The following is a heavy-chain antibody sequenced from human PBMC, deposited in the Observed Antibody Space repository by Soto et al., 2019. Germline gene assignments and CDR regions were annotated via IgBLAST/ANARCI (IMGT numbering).Heavy chain of an antibody. CDR2: ISYDGSNK. D-gene: IGHD2-15*01. CDR3: AREMVIVVVVAATPPWFDP. CDR1: GFTFSSYA. Sequence: PGGSLRLSCAASGFTFSSYAMHWFRQAPGKGLEWVAVISYDGSNKYYADSVKGRFTISRDNSKNTLYLQMNSLRAEDTAVYYRAREMVIVVVVAATPPWFDPWGQGTLVTVSS. V-gene: IGHV3-30-3*01. J-gene: IGHJ5*02.